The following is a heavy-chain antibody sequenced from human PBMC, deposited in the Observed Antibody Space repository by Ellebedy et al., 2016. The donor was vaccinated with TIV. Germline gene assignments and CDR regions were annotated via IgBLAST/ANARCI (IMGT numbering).Heavy chain of an antibody. J-gene: IGHJ4*02. CDR2: ISSDGTTQ. CDR1: GFTFRSFA. Sequence: GGSLRLSXAASGFTFRSFAMHWVRQAPGKGLEWLAVISSDGTTQNYADSVKGRFTISRDNSKNTLYLEMNNLRPEDTAMYYCARDPPAGATRTWGWGQGTLVIVSS. CDR3: ARDPPAGATRTWG. V-gene: IGHV3-30*14. D-gene: IGHD7-27*01.